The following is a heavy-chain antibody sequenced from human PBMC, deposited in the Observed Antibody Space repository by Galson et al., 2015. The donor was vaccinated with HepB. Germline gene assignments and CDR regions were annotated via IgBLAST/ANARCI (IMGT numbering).Heavy chain of an antibody. Sequence: SVKVSCKASGYTFTSYDINWVRQATGQGLEWMGWMNPNSGNTGYAQKFQGRVTMTRNTSISTAYMELSSLRSEDTAVYYCARDVVLIHYYGMGVWGQGTTVTVSS. CDR3: ARDVVLIHYYGMGV. V-gene: IGHV1-8*01. J-gene: IGHJ6*02. CDR1: GYTFTSYD. CDR2: MNPNSGNT. D-gene: IGHD2-15*01.